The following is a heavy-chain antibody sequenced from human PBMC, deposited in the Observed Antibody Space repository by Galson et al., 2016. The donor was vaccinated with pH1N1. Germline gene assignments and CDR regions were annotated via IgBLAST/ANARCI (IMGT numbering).Heavy chain of an antibody. CDR3: AKVEATSRSYYFDY. V-gene: IGHV3-23*01. CDR1: GFTLNRHA. CDR2: IIGSTGST. Sequence: SLRLSCAASGFTLNRHAMSWVRQLPGKRPEWISGIIGSTGSTYYAHSVKGRFTVSRDTSKNMLFLEMNSLRVEDTAVYYCAKVEATSRSYYFDYWGQGTLVTVSS. D-gene: IGHD3-10*01. J-gene: IGHJ4*02.